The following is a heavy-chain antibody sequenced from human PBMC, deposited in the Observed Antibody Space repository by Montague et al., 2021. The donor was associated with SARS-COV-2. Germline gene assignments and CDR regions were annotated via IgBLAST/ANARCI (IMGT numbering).Heavy chain of an antibody. J-gene: IGHJ4*02. V-gene: IGHV4-39*07. CDR1: GGSINSSNYF. CDR2: IYFGGGT. CDR3: ARGVGQGFSGYATLGGFDY. Sequence: SETLSLTCTVSGGSINSSNYFWGWIRQPPGKGLEWIGSIYFGGGTYYNPFLKSRVTISVDTSKNQFSLKLTPVTAADTAVYWCARGVGQGFSGYATLGGFDYWGQGTLVSVSS. D-gene: IGHD5-12*01.